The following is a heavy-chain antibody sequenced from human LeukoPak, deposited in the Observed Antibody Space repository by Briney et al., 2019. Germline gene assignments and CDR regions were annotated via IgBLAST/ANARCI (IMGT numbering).Heavy chain of an antibody. V-gene: IGHV3-30*18. CDR1: GFTFSSYG. J-gene: IGHJ4*02. D-gene: IGHD6-19*01. Sequence: PGGSLRLSCAASGFTFSSYGMHWVRQAPGKGLEWVAVISYDGSNKYYADSVKGRFTISRDNSKNTLCLQMNSLRAEDTAVYYCAKDHGIAVAGTPGLDYWGQGTLVTVSS. CDR3: AKDHGIAVAGTPGLDY. CDR2: ISYDGSNK.